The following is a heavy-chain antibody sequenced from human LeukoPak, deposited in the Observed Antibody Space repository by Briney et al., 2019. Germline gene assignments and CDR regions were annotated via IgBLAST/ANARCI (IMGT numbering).Heavy chain of an antibody. CDR3: ARCFVSYGVLD. V-gene: IGHV4-59*01. CDR2: IYYSGST. D-gene: IGHD5-18*01. J-gene: IGHJ4*02. CDR1: GGPISSYY. Sequence: SETLSLTCTVSGGPISSYYWSWIRQPPGKGLEWIGYIYYSGSTNYNPSLKSRVTISVDTSKNQFSLKLSSVTAADTAVYYCARCFVSYGVLDWGQGTLVTVSS.